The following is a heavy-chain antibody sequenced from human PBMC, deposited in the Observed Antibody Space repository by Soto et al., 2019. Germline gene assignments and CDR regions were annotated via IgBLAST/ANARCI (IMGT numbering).Heavy chain of an antibody. Sequence: QVQLVESGGGVVQPGRSLRLSCAASGFTFSSYGMHWVRQAPGKGLEWVAVIWYDGSNKYYVDSVKGRFTISRDNSKNTLYLQMNSMRAEDTAVYYCARDSYASGSYPSDYWGQGTLVTVSS. CDR3: ARDSYASGSYPSDY. D-gene: IGHD3-10*01. CDR2: IWYDGSNK. J-gene: IGHJ4*02. CDR1: GFTFSSYG. V-gene: IGHV3-33*01.